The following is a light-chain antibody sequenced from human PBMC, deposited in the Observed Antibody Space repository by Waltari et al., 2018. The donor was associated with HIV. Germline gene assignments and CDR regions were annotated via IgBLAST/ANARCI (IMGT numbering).Light chain of an antibody. CDR2: EVS. CDR3: SSYAGSNNFV. CDR1: SSTVGGYNY. Sequence: QSALTQPPSASRSPGQSVTISCTGTSSTVGGYNYFSWYQQHPGKAPKLMIYEVSKRPSGVPDRFSGSKSGNTASLTVSGLQAEDEADYYCSSYAGSNNFVFGTGTKVTVL. V-gene: IGLV2-8*01. J-gene: IGLJ1*01.